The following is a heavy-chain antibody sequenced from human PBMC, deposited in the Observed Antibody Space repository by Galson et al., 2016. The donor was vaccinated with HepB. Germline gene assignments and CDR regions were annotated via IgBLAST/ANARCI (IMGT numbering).Heavy chain of an antibody. V-gene: IGHV1-3*01. Sequence: SVKVSCKASGYTFTHYPMHWVRQAPGQRLEWMGWINADNGNTKYSQKFQGRVTITRDTSASTAYMELRSLRSEDTAVFYCARSRRLITLSGVDTFDYWGQGTLVTVSS. D-gene: IGHD3-3*01. CDR1: GYTFTHYP. CDR2: INADNGNT. CDR3: ARSRRLITLSGVDTFDY. J-gene: IGHJ4*02.